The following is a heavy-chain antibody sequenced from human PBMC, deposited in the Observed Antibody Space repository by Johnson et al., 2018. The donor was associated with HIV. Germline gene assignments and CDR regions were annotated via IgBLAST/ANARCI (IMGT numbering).Heavy chain of an antibody. V-gene: IGHV3-66*02. CDR1: GFTVSSNY. Sequence: VQLVESGGGVVRPGGSLRLSCAASGFTVSSNYMSWVRQAPGKGLESVSVVYSGGTTHYTDSVKGLSTISRDNSNNTLYLHMNSLRPDDTGVYYCAKDKFMFLDNPVDAFDVWGQGTTVTFSS. CDR2: VYSGGTT. D-gene: IGHD3/OR15-3a*01. CDR3: AKDKFMFLDNPVDAFDV. J-gene: IGHJ3*01.